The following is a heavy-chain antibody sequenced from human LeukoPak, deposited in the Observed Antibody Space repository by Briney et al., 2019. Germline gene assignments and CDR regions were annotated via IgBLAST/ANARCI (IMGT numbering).Heavy chain of an antibody. CDR3: ARRHHNWDY. V-gene: IGHV4-39*07. J-gene: IGHJ4*02. D-gene: IGHD5-24*01. Sequence: SETLSLTCTVSGGSISSSSCHWGWIRQPPGKGLEWIGIIYYSGSTNYNPSLKGRVTISVDTSKNQFSLRLSSVTAADTAVYYCARRHHNWDYWGQGTLVTVSS. CDR2: IYYSGST. CDR1: GGSISSSSCH.